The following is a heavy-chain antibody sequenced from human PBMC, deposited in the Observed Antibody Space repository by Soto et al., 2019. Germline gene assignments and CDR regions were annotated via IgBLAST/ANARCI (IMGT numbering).Heavy chain of an antibody. CDR1: GGSFSGYY. CDR3: ARDRTVEAFDI. CDR2: INHSGST. V-gene: IGHV4-34*01. D-gene: IGHD1-26*01. Sequence: QVQLQQWGAGLLKPSETLSLTCAVYGGSFSGYYWSWIRQPPGKGLEWIGEINHSGSTNYNPSLKRRVTISVDTSKNQVSLKLSSVTAADTAVYYCARDRTVEAFDIWGQGTMVTVSS. J-gene: IGHJ3*02.